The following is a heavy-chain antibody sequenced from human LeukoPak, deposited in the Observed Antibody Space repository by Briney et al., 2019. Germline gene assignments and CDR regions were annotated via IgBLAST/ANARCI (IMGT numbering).Heavy chain of an antibody. CDR2: IDNDGKT. CDR1: GLSFNNCW. CDR3: VGSIGWPAY. D-gene: IGHD6-19*01. Sequence: GGSLRLSCAASGLSFNNCWMHWVRQAPGKGLEWVSRIDNDGKTKDADSVKGRFTISRDNAKNTLYLQMNSLRADDTAVYYCVGSIGWPAYWGQGSLVTVSS. V-gene: IGHV3-74*03. J-gene: IGHJ4*02.